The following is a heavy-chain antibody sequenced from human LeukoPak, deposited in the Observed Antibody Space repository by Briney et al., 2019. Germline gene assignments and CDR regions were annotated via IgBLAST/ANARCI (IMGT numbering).Heavy chain of an antibody. CDR2: VSLSGLT. V-gene: IGHV4-4*02. Sequence: SETLSLTCGVSGGSITSTNWWSWVRQPPGQGLACIGEVSLSGLTNYNPSLSSRVIMALDTSKNHLSLHLTSVTAADTAVYYCSRENGAFSPFGYWGQGYLVTVLS. CDR1: GGSITSTNW. D-gene: IGHD2-8*01. CDR3: SRENGAFSPFGY. J-gene: IGHJ4*02.